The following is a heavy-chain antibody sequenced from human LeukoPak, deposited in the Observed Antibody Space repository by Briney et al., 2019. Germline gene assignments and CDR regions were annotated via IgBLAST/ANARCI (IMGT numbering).Heavy chain of an antibody. CDR1: GFTFSRHG. D-gene: IGHD2-2*03. J-gene: IGHJ4*02. V-gene: IGHV3-23*01. CDR3: ATDLRLDYFDY. Sequence: GESLRLSCAPSGFTFSRHGMHWVRQAPGKGLEWVSAISGGGGSTYSANSVKGRFTISRDNPKNTLYLQMNSLRAEDTAVYYCATDLRLDYFDYWGQGTLVTVSS. CDR2: ISGGGGST.